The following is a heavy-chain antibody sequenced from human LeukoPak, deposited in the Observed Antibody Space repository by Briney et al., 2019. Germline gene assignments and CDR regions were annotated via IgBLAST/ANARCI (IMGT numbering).Heavy chain of an antibody. D-gene: IGHD3-22*01. CDR3: ARGQLYYDSSGFDY. V-gene: IGHV3-48*03. Sequence: GGSLRLSCAASGFTFSSYEMNWVRQAPGKGLEWVSYISSSGSTIYYADSVKGRFTTSRDNAKNSLYLQMNSLRAEDTAVYYCARGQLYYDSSGFDYWGQGTLVTVSS. J-gene: IGHJ4*02. CDR1: GFTFSSYE. CDR2: ISSSGSTI.